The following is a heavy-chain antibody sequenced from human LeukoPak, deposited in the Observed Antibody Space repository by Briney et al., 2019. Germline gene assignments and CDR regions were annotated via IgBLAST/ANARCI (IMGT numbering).Heavy chain of an antibody. J-gene: IGHJ4*02. Sequence: PSGTLSLTCAVSGGSISSSNWWSWVRRPPGKGLEWIGEIYHSGSTNYNPSLKSRVTISVDTSKNQFSLKLSSVTAADTAVYYCARVGEYYGSGSYFDYWGQGTLVTVSS. CDR3: ARVGEYYGSGSYFDY. D-gene: IGHD3-10*01. CDR1: GGSISSSNW. CDR2: IYHSGST. V-gene: IGHV4-4*02.